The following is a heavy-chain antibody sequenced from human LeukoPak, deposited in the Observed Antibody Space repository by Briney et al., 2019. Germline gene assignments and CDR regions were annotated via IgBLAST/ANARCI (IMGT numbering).Heavy chain of an antibody. D-gene: IGHD3-10*01. CDR3: ARASQSMVRGVYFDY. J-gene: IGHJ4*02. CDR1: GFTFSSYW. Sequence: GGSLRLSCAASGFTFSSYWMSWVRQAPGKGLEWVANIKQDGSEKYYVDSVKGRFTISRDNAKNSLYLQMNSLRAEDTAVYYCARASQSMVRGVYFDYWGQGTLSPSPQ. CDR2: IKQDGSEK. V-gene: IGHV3-7*01.